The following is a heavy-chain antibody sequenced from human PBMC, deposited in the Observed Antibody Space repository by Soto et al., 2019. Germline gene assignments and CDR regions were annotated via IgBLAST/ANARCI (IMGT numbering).Heavy chain of an antibody. CDR2: ISTSGGST. CDR3: SLSDRYYGMDV. J-gene: IGHJ6*02. V-gene: IGHV3-23*01. Sequence: EVQLLESGGGLVQPGGSLRLSCAASGFTFSSYAMSWVRQAPGKGLEWVSSISTSGGSTYYADSVKGRFTISRDNSNKTLYLQMNSLRAEDTAVNYCSLSDRYYGMDVWGLGTTVTVSS. CDR1: GFTFSSYA.